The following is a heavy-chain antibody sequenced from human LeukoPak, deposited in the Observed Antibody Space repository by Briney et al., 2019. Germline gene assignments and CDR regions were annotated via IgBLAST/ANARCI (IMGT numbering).Heavy chain of an antibody. D-gene: IGHD3-16*01. V-gene: IGHV4-38-2*01. CDR3: ARLTDIFDY. CDR1: GYSISSGYY. J-gene: IGHJ4*02. CDR2: IYHSGST. Sequence: SETLSLTCAVSGYSISSGYYWGWIRQPPGKGLEWTGSIYHSGSTYYNPSLKSRVTISVDTSKNQFSLKLSSVTAADTAVYYCARLTDIFDYWGQGTLVTVSS.